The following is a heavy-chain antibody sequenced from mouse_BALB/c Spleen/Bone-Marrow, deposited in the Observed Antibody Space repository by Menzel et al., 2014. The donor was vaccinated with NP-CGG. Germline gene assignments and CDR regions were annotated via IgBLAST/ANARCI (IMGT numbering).Heavy chain of an antibody. D-gene: IGHD1-1*01. J-gene: IGHJ4*01. V-gene: IGHV5-9-3*01. CDR2: ISSGGSYT. CDR3: ARSLYDYDAMDY. Sequence: EVHLVESGGGLVKPGGSLKLSCAASGFTFSSYAMSWVRQTPEKRLEWVATISSGGSYTYYADSGKGRLTISRDDAKNTLYLQMSSLRSEDTAMYYCARSLYDYDAMDYGGQGTSVTVSS. CDR1: GFTFSSYA.